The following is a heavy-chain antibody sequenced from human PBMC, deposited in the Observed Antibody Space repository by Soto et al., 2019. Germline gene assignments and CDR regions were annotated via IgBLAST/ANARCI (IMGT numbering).Heavy chain of an antibody. CDR3: ARGNHRWLQSWYFDL. V-gene: IGHV1-69*12. Sequence: QVQLVQSGAEVKKPGSSVKVSCKASGGTFSNYPISWVRQAPGQGLEWMGGIIPIFGTVNYAQKFQGRVTITADESTSTAYRELRSLRSEDTAVYYGARGNHRWLQSWYFDLWGRGTLVTVSS. J-gene: IGHJ2*01. D-gene: IGHD5-12*01. CDR2: IIPIFGTV. CDR1: GGTFSNYP.